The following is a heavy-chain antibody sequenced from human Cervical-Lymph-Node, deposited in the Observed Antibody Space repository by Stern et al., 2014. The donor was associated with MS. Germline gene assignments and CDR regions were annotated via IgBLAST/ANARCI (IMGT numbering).Heavy chain of an antibody. Sequence: VQLLESGAEVKKPGSSVKVSCKASGGTFSSYAISWVRQAPGQGLEWMGGIIPIFGIANYAQKFQGRVTITADKSTSTAYMELSSLRSEDTAVYYCASALPPPFSYRTFGYWGQGTLVTVSS. CDR3: ASALPPPFSYRTFGY. CDR1: GGTFSSYA. V-gene: IGHV1-69*17. J-gene: IGHJ4*02. CDR2: IIPIFGIA. D-gene: IGHD3-16*02.